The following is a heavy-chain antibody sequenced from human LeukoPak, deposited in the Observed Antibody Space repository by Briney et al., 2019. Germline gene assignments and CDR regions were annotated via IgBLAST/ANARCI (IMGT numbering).Heavy chain of an antibody. D-gene: IGHD6-13*01. Sequence: KTSETLSLTCTVSGGSITSYYWSWLRQPPGKGLEWIGFGHHSGSTNYKPTLKSRVTISVDTSKNQFSLKLSSVTAADTAVYYRARPRSSSFWYFDLWGRGTQVTVSS. CDR2: GHHSGST. V-gene: IGHV4-59*01. CDR3: ARPRSSSFWYFDL. J-gene: IGHJ2*01. CDR1: GGSITSYY.